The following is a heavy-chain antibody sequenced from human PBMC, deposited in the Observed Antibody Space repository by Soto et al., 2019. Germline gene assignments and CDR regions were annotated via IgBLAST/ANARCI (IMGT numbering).Heavy chain of an antibody. J-gene: IGHJ4*02. CDR2: VIPIFGTA. CDR3: ARGSPLMQYYYDSSGSMGYFDY. CDR1: GGTFSSYA. D-gene: IGHD3-22*01. V-gene: IGHV1-69*01. Sequence: QVQLVQSGAEVKKPGSSVKVSCKASGGTFSSYAISWVRQAPGQGLEWMGGVIPIFGTANYAQKFQGRVTITADESTSTAYMELSSLRSEDTAVYYCARGSPLMQYYYDSSGSMGYFDYWGQGTLVTVSS.